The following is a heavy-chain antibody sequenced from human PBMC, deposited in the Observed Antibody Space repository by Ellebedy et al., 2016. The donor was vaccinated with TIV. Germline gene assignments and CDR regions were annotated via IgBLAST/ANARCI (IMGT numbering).Heavy chain of an antibody. D-gene: IGHD3-10*01. J-gene: IGHJ3*02. CDR3: ARDGVTLLWFGELLSWNAFDI. Sequence: GGSLRLXXAASGFTFSSYGMHWVRQAPGKGLEWVAVISYDGSNKYYADSVKGRFTISRDNSKNTLYLQMNSLRAEDTAVYYCARDGVTLLWFGELLSWNAFDIWGQGTMVTVSS. CDR2: ISYDGSNK. V-gene: IGHV3-30*03. CDR1: GFTFSSYG.